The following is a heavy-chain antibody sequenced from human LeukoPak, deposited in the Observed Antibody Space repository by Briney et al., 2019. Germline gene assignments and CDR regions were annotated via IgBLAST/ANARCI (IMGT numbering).Heavy chain of an antibody. Sequence: SETLSLTCTVSGYSISSGYYWGWIRQPPGKGLEWIGSIYHSGSTYYNPSLKSRVTISVDTSKNQFSLKLSSVTAADTAVYYCASIRRDYYYYMDVWGKGTTVTVSS. V-gene: IGHV4-38-2*02. CDR3: ASIRRDYYYYMDV. J-gene: IGHJ6*03. CDR2: IYHSGST. CDR1: GYSISSGYY. D-gene: IGHD1-14*01.